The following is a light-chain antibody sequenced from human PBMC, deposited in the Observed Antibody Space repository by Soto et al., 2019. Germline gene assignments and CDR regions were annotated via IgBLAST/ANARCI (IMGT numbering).Light chain of an antibody. CDR2: YDD. V-gene: IGLV1-36*01. J-gene: IGLJ2*01. CDR1: TSNIGNNP. Sequence: QPVLTQPPSVSGAPRQRVTISCSGSTSNIGNNPVNWYQQLPGEAPKLLIYYDDLLPSGVSDRFSGSKSDTSASLAISGLQSEDEAAYYCATWDGSLNAVLFGGGTKLTVL. CDR3: ATWDGSLNAVL.